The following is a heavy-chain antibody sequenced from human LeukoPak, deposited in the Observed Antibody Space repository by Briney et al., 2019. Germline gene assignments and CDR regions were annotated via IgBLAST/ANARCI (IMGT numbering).Heavy chain of an antibody. D-gene: IGHD2-15*01. CDR1: VFTFSSYV. V-gene: IGHV3-23*01. J-gene: IGHJ4*02. Sequence: GSLRLSSAASVFTFSSYVMHWVRQAPGKGLEWVSPISDTGNTYHADSVKGRFTISRDSSKNTLFLQMNRLRPEDAAVYYCAKAPVTTCRGAFCYPFDYWGLGTLVTVSS. CDR2: ISDTGNT. CDR3: AKAPVTTCRGAFCYPFDY.